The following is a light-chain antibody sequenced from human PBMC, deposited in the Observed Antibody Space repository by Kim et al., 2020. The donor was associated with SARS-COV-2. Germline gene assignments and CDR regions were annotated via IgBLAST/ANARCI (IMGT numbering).Light chain of an antibody. CDR2: GAS. CDR3: QHYSTTPLT. V-gene: IGKV3-15*01. CDR1: QGVSTS. J-gene: IGKJ4*01. Sequence: VSPGERATLSCRASQGVSTSLAWYQQKPGQAPRLLIYGASTRATGIPARFSGSGSGTEFTLTISSLQSEDFAVYACQHYSTTPLTFGGGTKVDIK.